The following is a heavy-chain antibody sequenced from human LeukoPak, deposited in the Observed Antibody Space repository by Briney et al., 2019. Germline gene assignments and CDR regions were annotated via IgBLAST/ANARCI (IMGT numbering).Heavy chain of an antibody. D-gene: IGHD6-19*01. CDR1: GFTFSDNY. J-gene: IGHJ4*02. Sequence: GGSLRLSCAASGFTFSDNYMSWIRQAPGRGLEWGSYISSSGNTTKNADSVKGRFTITRDNAKNSLYLQMNSLRAEDTAVYYCARDGGSAWFLDYWGQGTLVTVSS. V-gene: IGHV3-11*04. CDR3: ARDGGSAWFLDY. CDR2: ISSSGNTT.